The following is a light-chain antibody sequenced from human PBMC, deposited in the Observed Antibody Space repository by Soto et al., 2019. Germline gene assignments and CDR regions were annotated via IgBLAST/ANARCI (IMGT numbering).Light chain of an antibody. CDR2: KAS. CDR1: QSISSW. Sequence: DIQMTQSPSTLSASVGDRVTITCRASQSISSWLAWYQQKPGKAPKVLIYKASCLETGVPSRFSGSGSGTEFTLTISSLQPDDFATYYCQQYNSFSGYTFGQGTKLEIK. J-gene: IGKJ2*01. V-gene: IGKV1-5*03. CDR3: QQYNSFSGYT.